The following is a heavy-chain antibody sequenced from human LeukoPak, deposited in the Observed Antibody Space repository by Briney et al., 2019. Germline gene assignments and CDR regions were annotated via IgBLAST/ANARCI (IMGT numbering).Heavy chain of an antibody. V-gene: IGHV1-2*02. CDR3: AREPVTGTLNFFDP. CDR1: GYTFTDYY. CDR2: IKPNSGGT. Sequence: ASVKVSCKASGYTFTDYYLHWVRQAPGQGLEWMGWIKPNSGGTNYAHKFQGRVTMTRDTSLNTAYMELNRLISDDTAVYYCAREPVTGTLNFFDPWGQGALVTVTS. J-gene: IGHJ5*02. D-gene: IGHD6-19*01.